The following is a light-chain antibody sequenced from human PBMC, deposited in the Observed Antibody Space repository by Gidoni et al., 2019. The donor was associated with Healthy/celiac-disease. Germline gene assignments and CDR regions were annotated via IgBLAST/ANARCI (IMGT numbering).Light chain of an antibody. Sequence: DIQMTQPPSTLSASVGDRVTITCRASQSISSWLAWYQQKPGKAPKLLIYKASSLESGVPSRFRGSGSGTEFTLTISSLQPDDFATYYCQQYNSYSRTFGQGTKVEIK. CDR2: KAS. J-gene: IGKJ1*01. CDR3: QQYNSYSRT. CDR1: QSISSW. V-gene: IGKV1-5*03.